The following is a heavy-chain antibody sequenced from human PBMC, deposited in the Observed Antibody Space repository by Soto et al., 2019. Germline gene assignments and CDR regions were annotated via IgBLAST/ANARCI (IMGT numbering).Heavy chain of an antibody. CDR1: GGSISTRSSH. Sequence: SETLSLTCTVSGGSISTRSSHWGWIRQPPGKGLEWIGSIYYTGGTYYNPSLKSRVTLSLDTSKNQFSLNLNSVTAADTAVYYCAREGPPIRAHNPPEYFQHWGQGTPVTVSS. V-gene: IGHV4-39*02. CDR3: AREGPPIRAHNPPEYFQH. CDR2: IYYTGGT. J-gene: IGHJ1*01.